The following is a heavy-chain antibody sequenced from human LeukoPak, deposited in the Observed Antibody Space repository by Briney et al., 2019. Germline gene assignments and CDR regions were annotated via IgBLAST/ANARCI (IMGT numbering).Heavy chain of an antibody. D-gene: IGHD3-22*01. CDR2: ISTNGGNT. Sequence: GGSLRLSCAASGFTFSTYSMHWVRQAPGKGLEYVSSISTNGGNTYYADSVKDRFTISRDNSKNTLYLQMSSLRAEDTAVYYCVKDRVSGSSSYWYYWGQGTLVTVSS. CDR1: GFTFSTYS. CDR3: VKDRVSGSSSYWYY. V-gene: IGHV3-64D*09. J-gene: IGHJ4*02.